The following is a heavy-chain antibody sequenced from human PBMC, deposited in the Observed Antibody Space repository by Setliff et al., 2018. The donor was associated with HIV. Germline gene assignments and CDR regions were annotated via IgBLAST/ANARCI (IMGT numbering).Heavy chain of an antibody. J-gene: IGHJ6*02. Sequence: ASVKVSCKASGYTFSDYGISWVRQAPGQGLEWMGWISAYNGKTNSAQKVQGRVTMTTDTSTSTAYMELGSLISDDTAVYYCARTRKSYPPAYGLDVWGQGTTVTSP. D-gene: IGHD6-6*01. CDR2: ISAYNGKT. V-gene: IGHV1-18*01. CDR3: ARTRKSYPPAYGLDV. CDR1: GYTFSDYG.